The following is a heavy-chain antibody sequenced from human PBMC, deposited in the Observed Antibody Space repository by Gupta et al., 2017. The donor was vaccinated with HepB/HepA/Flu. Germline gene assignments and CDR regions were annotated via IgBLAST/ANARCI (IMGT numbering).Heavy chain of an antibody. CDR3: ARVGDTRGYFDY. CDR1: GFTFSDHY. D-gene: IGHD3-16*01. J-gene: IGHJ4*02. CDR2: TRNKANSYTT. Sequence: EVQLVESGGGLVQPGGSLRLSCAASGFTFSDHYMDWVRQAPGKGLEWVGRTRNKANSYTTEYAASVKGRFTISRDDSKNSLYLQMNSLKTEDTAVYYCARVGDTRGYFDYWGQGTLVTVSS. V-gene: IGHV3-72*01.